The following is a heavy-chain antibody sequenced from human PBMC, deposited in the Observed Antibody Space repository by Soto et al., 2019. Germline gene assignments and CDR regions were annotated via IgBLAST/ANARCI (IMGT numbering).Heavy chain of an antibody. J-gene: IGHJ6*02. CDR2: INTYNGIT. D-gene: IGHD3-16*01. V-gene: IGHV1-18*01. CDR1: GYTFTRYG. CDR3: AMVDVYVTPSPQDV. Sequence: QVQLVQSGAEVKNPGASVKVSCKASGYTFTRYGIGWARQAPGQGLEWMGWINTYNGITNYAQNVQGRVTLTTDPSTHTAYMEMVSLRSNDTAIYDCAMVDVYVTPSPQDVWGQGTTVIVSS.